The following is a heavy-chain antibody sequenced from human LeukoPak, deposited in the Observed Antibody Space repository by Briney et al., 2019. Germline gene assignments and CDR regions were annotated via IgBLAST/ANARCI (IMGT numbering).Heavy chain of an antibody. D-gene: IGHD6-13*01. J-gene: IGHJ4*02. CDR2: ISWNSGSI. Sequence: PGRSLRLSCAASGFTFDDYAMHWVRQAPGKGLEWVSVISWNSGSIGYADSVKGRFTISRDNAKNSLYLQMDSLRAEDTALYYCAKDKYSSSLYYFDYWGQGTLVTVSS. CDR1: GFTFDDYA. V-gene: IGHV3-9*01. CDR3: AKDKYSSSLYYFDY.